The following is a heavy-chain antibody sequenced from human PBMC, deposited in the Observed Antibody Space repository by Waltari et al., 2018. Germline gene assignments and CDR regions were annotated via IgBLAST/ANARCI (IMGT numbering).Heavy chain of an antibody. Sequence: QVQLVQSGAEVKKPGASVKVSCKASGYTFTGYYMPWVRQAPGQGLEWMGRINPNSGGTNYAQKFQGRVTMTRDTSISTAYMELSRLRSDDTAVYYCAREGIEYSSSWNWFDPWGQGTLVTVSS. CDR2: INPNSGGT. J-gene: IGHJ5*02. D-gene: IGHD6-6*01. V-gene: IGHV1-2*06. CDR1: GYTFTGYY. CDR3: AREGIEYSSSWNWFDP.